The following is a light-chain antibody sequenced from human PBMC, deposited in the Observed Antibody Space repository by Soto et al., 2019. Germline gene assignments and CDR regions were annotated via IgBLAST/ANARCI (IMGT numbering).Light chain of an antibody. CDR3: QLLNSFPLT. V-gene: IGKV1-9*01. Sequence: DIQLTQSPSFLSASVGDRVTIPCRASQGISSYLAWYQQKPGKVPNLLIYTASILQSGVPSRFSGSGSGTEFTLTISSLQPEDFATYYCQLLNSFPLTFRGGTEVEIK. CDR2: TAS. CDR1: QGISSY. J-gene: IGKJ4*01.